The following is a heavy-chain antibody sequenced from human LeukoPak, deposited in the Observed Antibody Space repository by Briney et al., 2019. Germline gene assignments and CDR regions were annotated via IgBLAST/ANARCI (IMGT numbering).Heavy chain of an antibody. CDR3: ARNWNAESAFDY. CDR2: INSDGSST. CDR1: GFTFSSYW. J-gene: IGHJ4*02. V-gene: IGHV3-74*01. Sequence: PGGSLRLSCAASGFTFSSYWMHWVRQAPGKGLVLVSRINSDGSSTSYADSVKGRFTISRDNAKNTLYLQMNSLRAEDTAVYYCARNWNAESAFDYWGQGTLVTVSS. D-gene: IGHD1-1*01.